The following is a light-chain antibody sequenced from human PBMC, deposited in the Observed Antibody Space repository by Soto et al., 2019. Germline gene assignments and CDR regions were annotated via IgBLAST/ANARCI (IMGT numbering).Light chain of an antibody. V-gene: IGLV2-14*03. Sequence: QSALTQPASVSGSPGQSITISCTGTSSDIGAYNSVSWYQQFSGKAPKLMIYDVRNRPSGVSNRFSGSKSDNTASLTISGLQSEDEADYYCSSYTTSVSLGVFGTGTKVTVL. CDR3: SSYTTSVSLGV. J-gene: IGLJ1*01. CDR2: DVR. CDR1: SSDIGAYNS.